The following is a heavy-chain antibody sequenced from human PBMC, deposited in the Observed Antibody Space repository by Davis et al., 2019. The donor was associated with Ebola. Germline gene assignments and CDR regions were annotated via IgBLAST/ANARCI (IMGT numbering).Heavy chain of an antibody. J-gene: IGHJ1*01. CDR1: GFTFSSYS. D-gene: IGHD2-21*01. CDR2: ISSSSSTI. V-gene: IGHV3-48*02. Sequence: GESLKISCAASGFTFSSYSMNWVRQAPGKGLEWVSYISSSSSTIYYADSVKGRFTISRDNANNSLYLQMNSLRDEDTAVYYCARDTPATERMVVIEYFQHWGQGTLVTVSS. CDR3: ARDTPATERMVVIEYFQH.